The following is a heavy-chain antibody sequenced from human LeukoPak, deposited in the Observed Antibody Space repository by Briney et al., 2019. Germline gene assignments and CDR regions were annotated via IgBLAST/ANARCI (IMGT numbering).Heavy chain of an antibody. V-gene: IGHV5-51*01. CDR3: TRHRYCSGGTCYSDF. CDR1: GYSFTTYW. D-gene: IGHD2-15*01. J-gene: IGHJ4*02. Sequence: SGESLKISCTGSGYSFTTYWIGWVRQMPGKGLEWMGIIYPGDSDTRYSPSFQGQVTISADKSITTAYLQWSSLKASDTAMYYCTRHRYCSGGTCYSDFWGQGTLVTVSS. CDR2: IYPGDSDT.